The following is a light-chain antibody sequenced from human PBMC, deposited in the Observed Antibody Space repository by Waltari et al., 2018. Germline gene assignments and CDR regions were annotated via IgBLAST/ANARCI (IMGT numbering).Light chain of an antibody. CDR3: SSNAGSNNFV. CDR1: SVALGGYTI. J-gene: IGLJ1*01. Sequence: QPALPHPPSPPGPPGRPAPIPCTGPSVALGGYTIAPWYQQHPGKAPKLVIYEVSNRPSGVPERFSGSKSGNTASLTVSGLQAEDEADYYCSSNAGSNNFVFGTGTKVTVL. V-gene: IGLV2-8*01. CDR2: EVS.